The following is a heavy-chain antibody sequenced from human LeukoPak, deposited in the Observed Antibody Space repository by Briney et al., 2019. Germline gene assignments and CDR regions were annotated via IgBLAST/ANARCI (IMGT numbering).Heavy chain of an antibody. CDR1: GYTFTSYD. Sequence: ASVKASCKASGYTFTSYDINWVRQATGQGLEWMGWMNPNSGNTGYAQKFQGRVTMTRNTSISTAYMELISLRSEDTAVYYCARGLGYGDYGDYWGQGTLVTVSS. CDR3: ARGLGYGDYGDY. J-gene: IGHJ4*02. CDR2: MNPNSGNT. D-gene: IGHD4-17*01. V-gene: IGHV1-8*01.